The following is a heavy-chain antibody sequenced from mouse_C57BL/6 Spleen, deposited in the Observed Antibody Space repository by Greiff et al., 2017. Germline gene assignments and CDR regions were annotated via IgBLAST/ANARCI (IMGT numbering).Heavy chain of an antibody. CDR2: INPNNGGT. V-gene: IGHV1-18*01. CDR1: GYTFTDYN. D-gene: IGHD1-1*02. J-gene: IGHJ2*01. CDR3: ARGVAGPFYFDY. Sequence: VQLQQSGPELVKPGASVKIPCKASGYTFTDYNMDWVKQSHGKSLEWIGDINPNNGGTIYNQKFKGKATLTVDKSSSTASMELRSLTSEDTAVYYWARGVAGPFYFDYWGQGTTLTVSS.